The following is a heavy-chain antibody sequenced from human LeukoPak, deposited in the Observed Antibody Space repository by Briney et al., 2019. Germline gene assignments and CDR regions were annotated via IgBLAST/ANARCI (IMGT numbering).Heavy chain of an antibody. CDR2: ISGSGDST. CDR1: GFTFSSYA. D-gene: IGHD3-22*01. Sequence: SGGSLRLSCAASGFTFSSYAMSWVRQAPGKGLEWVSTISGSGDSTYYADSVKGWFTISRDNSKNTLYLQMDSLSAEDTAVYYCAKAMTYYYDTSYFDYWGQGTLLTVSS. CDR3: AKAMTYYYDTSYFDY. J-gene: IGHJ4*02. V-gene: IGHV3-23*01.